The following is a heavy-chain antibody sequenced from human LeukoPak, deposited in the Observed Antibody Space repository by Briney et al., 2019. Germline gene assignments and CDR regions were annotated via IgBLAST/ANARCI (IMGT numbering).Heavy chain of an antibody. Sequence: SETLSLTCTVSGGSISSYYWSWIRQPPGKGLEWIGYIYYSGSTNYNPSLKSRVTISVDTSKSQFSLKLSSVTAADTAVYYCAREITIFGVASDGMDVWGQGTTVTVSS. V-gene: IGHV4-59*01. J-gene: IGHJ6*02. D-gene: IGHD3-3*01. CDR2: IYYSGST. CDR1: GGSISSYY. CDR3: AREITIFGVASDGMDV.